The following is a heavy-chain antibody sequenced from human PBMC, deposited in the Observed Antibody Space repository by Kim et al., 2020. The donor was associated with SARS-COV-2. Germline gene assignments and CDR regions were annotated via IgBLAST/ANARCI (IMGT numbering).Heavy chain of an antibody. CDR2: IKQDGSKK. J-gene: IGHJ6*01. D-gene: IGHD2-2*01. CDR3: ARRYCSSTSCYYNGMDV. CDR1: GFTFNNYW. V-gene: IGHV3-7*01. Sequence: GGSLRLSCAASGFTFNNYWMSWVRQAPGKGLEWMANIKQDGSKKLYVDSVKGRFTISRDNAKSLLFLQMSSLRAEDTAVYYCARRYCSSTSCYYNGMDV.